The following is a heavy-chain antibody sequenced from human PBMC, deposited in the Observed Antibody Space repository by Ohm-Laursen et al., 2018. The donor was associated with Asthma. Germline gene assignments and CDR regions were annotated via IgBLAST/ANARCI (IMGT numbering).Heavy chain of an antibody. CDR3: AKDVAARTSLGPAY. V-gene: IGHV3-23*01. J-gene: IGHJ4*02. CDR1: GFTFSSYA. CDR2: ISGSGGST. D-gene: IGHD6-25*01. Sequence: SLRFSCAASGFTFSSYAMSWVRQAPGKGLEWVSAISGSGGSTYYADSVKGRFTISRDNSKNTLYLQMNSLRAEDTAVYYCAKDVAARTSLGPAYWGQGTLVTVSS.